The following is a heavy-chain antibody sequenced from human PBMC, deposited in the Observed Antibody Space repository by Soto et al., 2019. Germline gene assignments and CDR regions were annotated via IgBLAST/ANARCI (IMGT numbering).Heavy chain of an antibody. J-gene: IGHJ4*02. CDR3: ARGPAPVPPFDY. CDR1: GGTFSSYA. V-gene: IGHV1-69*13. D-gene: IGHD4-17*01. CDR2: IIPIFGTA. Sequence: SVKVSCKASGGTFSSYAISWVRQAPGQGVEWMGWIIPIFGTANYARKFQGRVTITADESTSTAYRELSSLRCEEKAGYGCARGPAPVPPFDYWGQGTLVTVSS.